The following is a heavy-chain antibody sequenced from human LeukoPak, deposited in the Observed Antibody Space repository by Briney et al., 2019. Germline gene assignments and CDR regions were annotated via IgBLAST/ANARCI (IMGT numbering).Heavy chain of an antibody. CDR2: ISAYNGNT. Sequence: GASVKVSCKASGYTFTSYGISWVRQAPGQGLEWMGWISAYNGNTNYAQKLQGRVTMTTDTSTNTASMELRSLRSDDTAVYYCARDTIPAANDAFDFWGQGTVVIVSS. CDR3: ARDTIPAANDAFDF. J-gene: IGHJ3*01. D-gene: IGHD2-2*01. V-gene: IGHV1-18*01. CDR1: GYTFTSYG.